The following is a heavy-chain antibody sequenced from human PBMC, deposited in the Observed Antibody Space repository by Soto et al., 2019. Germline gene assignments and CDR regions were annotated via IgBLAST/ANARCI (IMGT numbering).Heavy chain of an antibody. V-gene: IGHV3-23*01. D-gene: IGHD1-1*01. J-gene: IGHJ6*02. CDR2: ISGSGGST. Sequence: GGSLRLSCAASGFTFSSYAMSWVRQAPGKGLEWVSAISGSGGSTYYADSVKGRFTISRDKSKNTLYLQMNSLRAEEKAVCYGAKDAERGRGLNGGDYYYYYGMDVWGQGTTVTVSS. CDR3: AKDAERGRGLNGGDYYYYYGMDV. CDR1: GFTFSSYA.